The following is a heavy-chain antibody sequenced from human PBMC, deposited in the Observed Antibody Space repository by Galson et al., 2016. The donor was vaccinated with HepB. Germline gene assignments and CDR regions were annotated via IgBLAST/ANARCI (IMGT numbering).Heavy chain of an antibody. CDR3: AKVQGGYSVF. Sequence: QAPGTGLEWVSGISRSGDVPYYADSVKGRFRISRDNARSTVYLEMNSLRVDDSAVYYCAKVQGGYSVFWGQGMLVSVSS. V-gene: IGHV3-23*01. D-gene: IGHD5/OR15-5a*01. CDR2: ISRSGDVP. J-gene: IGHJ4*02.